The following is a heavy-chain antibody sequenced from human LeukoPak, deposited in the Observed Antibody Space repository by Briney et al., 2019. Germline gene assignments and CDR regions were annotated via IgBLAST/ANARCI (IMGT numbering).Heavy chain of an antibody. CDR3: AKVGSTIFGVVTYYYMDV. CDR1: GFTFSTYA. CDR2: ISGTGGST. D-gene: IGHD3-3*01. Sequence: PGGSLRLSCAVSGFTFSTYAMTWVRQAPGKGLDRVSAISGTGGSTYYADSVKGRFTISRDNSKNTLYLQMNSLRAEDTAVYYCAKVGSTIFGVVTYYYMDVWGKGTTVTVSS. J-gene: IGHJ6*03. V-gene: IGHV3-23*01.